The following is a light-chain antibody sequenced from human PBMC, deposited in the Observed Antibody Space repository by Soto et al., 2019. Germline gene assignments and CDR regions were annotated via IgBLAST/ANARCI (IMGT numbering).Light chain of an antibody. J-gene: IGLJ1*01. Sequence: QSVLTQPASVSGSPGQSITISCTGTSSDIGSYNYVSWYQQHPGKAPKLIIYDVTNRPAGISSCFSASKSGDTASLTISVLQADDEADYFCSSYKSTSTPYVFGTGTKLTVL. CDR1: SSDIGSYNY. V-gene: IGLV2-14*03. CDR3: SSYKSTSTPYV. CDR2: DVT.